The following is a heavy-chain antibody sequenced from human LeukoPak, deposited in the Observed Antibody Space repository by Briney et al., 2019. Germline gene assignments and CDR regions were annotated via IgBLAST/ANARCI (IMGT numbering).Heavy chain of an antibody. V-gene: IGHV4-34*01. CDR3: ARDNSSSWYWAKVTRNWLDP. D-gene: IGHD6-13*01. CDR2: INHSGST. J-gene: IGHJ5*02. CDR1: GGSFSGYY. Sequence: SETLSLTCAAYGGSFSGYYWSWIRQPPGKGLEWIGEINHSGSTNYNPSLKSRVTISVDTSKNQFSLKLSSVTAADTAVYYCARDNSSSWYWAKVTRNWLDPWGQGTLVTVSS.